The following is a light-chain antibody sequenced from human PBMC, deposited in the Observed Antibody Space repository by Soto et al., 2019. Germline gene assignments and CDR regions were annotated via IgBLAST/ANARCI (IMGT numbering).Light chain of an antibody. CDR3: QQYNKWPPIT. CDR2: GAS. V-gene: IGKV3-15*01. CDR1: QSVSSN. J-gene: IGKJ5*01. Sequence: EIVMTQSPATLSVSPAERATLSCRASQSVSSNLAWYQQKPGQPPRLLIYGASTRATGIPARFSGSGSGTEFTPTISGLQSEDFAVYYCQQYNKWPPITFGQGTRLEV.